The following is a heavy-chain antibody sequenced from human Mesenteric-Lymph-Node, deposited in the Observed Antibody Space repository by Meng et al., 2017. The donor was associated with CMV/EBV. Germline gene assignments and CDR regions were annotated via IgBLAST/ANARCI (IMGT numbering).Heavy chain of an antibody. J-gene: IGHJ6*02. Sequence: ASVKVSCKASGYTFTSYYMHWVRQATGQGLEWMGWMNPNNGNTGYAQKFQGRVTMTRNTSISTAYMDLSSLRSEDTAVYYCARGDIPVNNYYYYGMDVWGQGTTVTVSS. V-gene: IGHV1-8*02. CDR3: ARGDIPVNNYYYYGMDV. CDR1: GYTFTSYY. D-gene: IGHD5-24*01. CDR2: MNPNNGNT.